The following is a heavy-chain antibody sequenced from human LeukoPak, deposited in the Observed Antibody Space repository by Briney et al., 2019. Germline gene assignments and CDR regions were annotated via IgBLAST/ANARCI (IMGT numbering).Heavy chain of an antibody. Sequence: SETLSPTCAVSGGSFTGYYWSWIRQSPGKGPEWIGEISHAGSTTYNPSLKSRVIISLDTSKNHFSLSLTSLTAADTAVYYCARDMTTTPGAYDYWGQGALVAVSS. J-gene: IGHJ4*02. CDR1: GGSFTGYY. D-gene: IGHD4-11*01. CDR2: ISHAGST. V-gene: IGHV4-34*01. CDR3: ARDMTTTPGAYDY.